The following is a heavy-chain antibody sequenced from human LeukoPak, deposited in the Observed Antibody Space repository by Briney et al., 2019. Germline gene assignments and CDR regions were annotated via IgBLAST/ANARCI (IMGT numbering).Heavy chain of an antibody. D-gene: IGHD6-19*01. CDR2: ISSSSTI. CDR1: GFTFSSYS. V-gene: IGHV3-48*01. Sequence: GGSLRLSCAASGFTFSSYSMNWVRQAPGKGLEWVSYISSSSTIYYADSVKGRFTISRDNAKNSLYLQMNSLRAEDTAVYYCAREKDSSGWYPAFDYWGQGTLVTVSS. CDR3: AREKDSSGWYPAFDY. J-gene: IGHJ4*02.